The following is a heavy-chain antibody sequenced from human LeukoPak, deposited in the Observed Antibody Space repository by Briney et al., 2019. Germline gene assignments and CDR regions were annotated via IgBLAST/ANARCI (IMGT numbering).Heavy chain of an antibody. V-gene: IGHV3-21*01. CDR3: ARESAAAGTEDWFDP. Sequence: PGGFLRLSCAASGLTFSSYSMNWVRQAPGKGLEWVSSISSSSSYIYYADSVKGRFTISRDNAKNSLYLQMNSLRAKATAVYYCARESAAAGTEDWFDPGGQGTLVTVSS. D-gene: IGHD6-13*01. J-gene: IGHJ5*02. CDR2: ISSSSSYI. CDR1: GLTFSSYS.